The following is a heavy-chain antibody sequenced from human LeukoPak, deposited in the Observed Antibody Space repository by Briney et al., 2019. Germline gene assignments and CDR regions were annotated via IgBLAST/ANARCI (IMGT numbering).Heavy chain of an antibody. V-gene: IGHV1-18*01. Sequence: ASVKVSFKASGYTFTSYGISWVRQAPGQGLEWMGWISAYNGNTNYAQKLQGRVTMTTDTSTSTAYMELRSLRSDDTAVYYCARDFLGSSGWITYYYYYGMDVWGQGTTVTVSS. J-gene: IGHJ6*02. CDR1: GYTFTSYG. CDR2: ISAYNGNT. CDR3: ARDFLGSSGWITYYYYYGMDV. D-gene: IGHD6-19*01.